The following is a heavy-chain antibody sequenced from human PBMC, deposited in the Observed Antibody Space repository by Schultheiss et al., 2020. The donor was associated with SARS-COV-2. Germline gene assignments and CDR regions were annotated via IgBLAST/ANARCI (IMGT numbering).Heavy chain of an antibody. V-gene: IGHV4-61*02. CDR3: ARDRYSGSFFLDGHAFDI. CDR2: IYTSGST. J-gene: IGHJ3*02. D-gene: IGHD1-26*01. Sequence: SETLSLTCTVSGGSISSSSYYWSWIRQPAGKGLEWIGRIYTSGSTNYNPSLKSRVTMSVDTSKNQFSLKLSSVTAADTAVYYCARDRYSGSFFLDGHAFDIWGQGTMVTVSS. CDR1: GGSISSSSYY.